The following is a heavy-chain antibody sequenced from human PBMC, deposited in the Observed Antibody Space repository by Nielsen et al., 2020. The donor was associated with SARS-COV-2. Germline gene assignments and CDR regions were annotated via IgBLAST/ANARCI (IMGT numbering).Heavy chain of an antibody. D-gene: IGHD7-27*01. Sequence: SLRLSCAASGFTFADYAMHWVRQAPGKGLEWVSGISWNSGSIGYADSVKGRFTISRDNAKNSLYLQMNSLRAEDTALYYCAIGLGGMDVWGQGTTVTVSS. V-gene: IGHV3-9*01. CDR3: AIGLGGMDV. CDR1: GFTFADYA. CDR2: ISWNSGSI. J-gene: IGHJ6*02.